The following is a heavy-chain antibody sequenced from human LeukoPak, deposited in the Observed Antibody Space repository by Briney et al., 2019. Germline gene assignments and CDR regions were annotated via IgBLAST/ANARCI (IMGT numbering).Heavy chain of an antibody. CDR2: IMLDGSEK. D-gene: IGHD1-14*01. CDR1: GFTFRSYW. V-gene: IGHV3-7*05. Sequence: GGSLRLSCAASGFTFRSYWMSWVRQAPGKGLEWVANIMLDGSEKYYVDSVKGRFTISRDNAKNSLYLLMNSLRAEDTAVYYCARVWNHAFDYWGQGTLATVSS. CDR3: ARVWNHAFDY. J-gene: IGHJ4*02.